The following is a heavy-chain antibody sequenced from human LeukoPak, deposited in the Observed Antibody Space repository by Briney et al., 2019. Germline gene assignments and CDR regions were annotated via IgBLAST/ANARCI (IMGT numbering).Heavy chain of an antibody. V-gene: IGHV1-69*06. CDR2: IIPIFGTA. J-gene: IGHJ4*02. CDR3: ARSGYYDSSGYYFRDY. CDR1: GYTFTGYY. Sequence: ASVKVSCKASGYTFTGYYMHWVRQAPGQGLEWMGGIIPIFGTANYAQKFQGRVTITADKSTSTAYMELSSLRSGDTAVYYCARSGYYDSSGYYFRDYWGQGTLVTVSS. D-gene: IGHD3-22*01.